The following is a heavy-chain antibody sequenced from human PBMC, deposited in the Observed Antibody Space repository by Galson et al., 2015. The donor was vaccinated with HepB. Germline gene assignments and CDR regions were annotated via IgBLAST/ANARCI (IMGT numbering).Heavy chain of an antibody. CDR1: GYTFTDYY. V-gene: IGHV1-2*02. D-gene: IGHD3-22*01. Sequence: SCKASGYTFTDYYIHWVRQAPGQGLEWMSWINSNTGGTKYAQKFQGRVTMARDTSISTAYMELSRLTSDDTAVYYCARSHYYDSTGYYTFDYWGQGALVTVSS. CDR3: ARSHYYDSTGYYTFDY. J-gene: IGHJ4*02. CDR2: INSNTGGT.